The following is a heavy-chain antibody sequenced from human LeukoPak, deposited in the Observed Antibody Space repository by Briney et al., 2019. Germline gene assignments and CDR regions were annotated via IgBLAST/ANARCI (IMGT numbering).Heavy chain of an antibody. CDR1: GYTFTSYY. CDR3: ASYGSGSYHVGRWFDP. J-gene: IGHJ5*02. Sequence: SVNVSRKASGYTFTSYYMHWVRQAPGQGRVWLEIINHSGGSTSYAQKFQGRVTKTRHTSTSTVYMELSSLRSEDTAVYYWASYGSGSYHVGRWFDPWGQGTLVTVSS. CDR2: INHSGGST. V-gene: IGHV1-46*01. D-gene: IGHD3-10*01.